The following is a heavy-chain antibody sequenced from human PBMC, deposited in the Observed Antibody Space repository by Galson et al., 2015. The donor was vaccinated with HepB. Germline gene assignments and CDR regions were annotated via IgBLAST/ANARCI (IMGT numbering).Heavy chain of an antibody. CDR2: IYISGSI. J-gene: IGHJ4*01. CDR1: GGPISSYY. D-gene: IGHD4-17*01. CDR3: ASDTNDYGDYYFDS. Sequence: SETLSLTCTVSGGPISSYYWNWIRQPAGKGLEWIGRIYISGSINYNPSLKSRVTMSLDTSKKQFSLKLSSVAAADTAVYYCASDTNDYGDYYFDSWGHGILVTVSS. V-gene: IGHV4-4*07.